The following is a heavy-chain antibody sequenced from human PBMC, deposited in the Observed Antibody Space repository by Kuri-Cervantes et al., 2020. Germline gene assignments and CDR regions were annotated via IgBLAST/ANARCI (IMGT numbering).Heavy chain of an antibody. CDR2: IYSCGST. CDR3: ARAGSRGAYYYYFLDG. CDR1: GFTVSSNY. V-gene: IGHV3-66*03. D-gene: IGHD3-10*01. J-gene: IGHJ6*03. Sequence: GGSLRLSCAASGFTVSSNYMSWVRQAPGKGLEWVSVIYSCGSTYYADSVKGRFTISRDNSKNTLYLQMNSLRAEDTAVYYCARAGSRGAYYYYFLDGLGQGTTVTVSS.